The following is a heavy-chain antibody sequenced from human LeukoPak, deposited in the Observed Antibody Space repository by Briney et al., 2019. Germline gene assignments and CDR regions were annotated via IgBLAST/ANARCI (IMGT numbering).Heavy chain of an antibody. Sequence: SETLSLTCTVSGGSISSSSYYWGWIRQPPGKGLEWIGEINHSGSTNYNPSLKSRVTISVDTSKNQFSLKLSSVTAADTAVYYCARLRRFGLRYFDWLFPQDDYWGQGTLVTVSS. D-gene: IGHD3-9*01. V-gene: IGHV4-39*07. J-gene: IGHJ4*02. CDR3: ARLRRFGLRYFDWLFPQDDY. CDR1: GGSISSSSYY. CDR2: INHSGST.